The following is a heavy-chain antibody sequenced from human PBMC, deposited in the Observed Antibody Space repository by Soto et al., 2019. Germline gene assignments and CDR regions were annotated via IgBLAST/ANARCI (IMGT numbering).Heavy chain of an antibody. V-gene: IGHV1-3*01. CDR2: INAGNGNT. CDR1: GYTFTSYA. D-gene: IGHD1-26*01. J-gene: IGHJ4*02. Sequence: ASVKVSCKASGYTFTSYAMHWVRQAPGQRLEWMGWINAGNGNTKYSQKFQGRVTITRDTSGSTAYMELSSLRSEDTAVYYCASSGIVGATTYFDYWGQGTLVTVSS. CDR3: ASSGIVGATTYFDY.